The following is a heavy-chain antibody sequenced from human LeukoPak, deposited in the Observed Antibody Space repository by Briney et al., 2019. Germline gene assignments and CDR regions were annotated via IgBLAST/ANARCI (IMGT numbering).Heavy chain of an antibody. CDR2: IYTSGST. CDR3: ASGGWVLPPPSNYMDV. V-gene: IGHV4-61*02. D-gene: IGHD1-26*01. CDR1: GGSISSGSYY. Sequence: SQTLSLTCTVSGGSISSGSYYWSWIRQPAGKGLEWIGRIYTSGSTNYNPSLKSRVTISVDTSKNRFSLKLSSVTAADTAVYYCASGGWVLPPPSNYMDVWGKGTTVTVSS. J-gene: IGHJ6*03.